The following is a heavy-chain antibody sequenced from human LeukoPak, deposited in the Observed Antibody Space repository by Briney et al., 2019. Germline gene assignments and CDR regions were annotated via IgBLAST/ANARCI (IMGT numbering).Heavy chain of an antibody. CDR3: ARDPIRDHYDTIPSYYFDY. CDR2: IYTGGNT. CDR1: GFTFDSNY. J-gene: IGHJ4*02. Sequence: GGSLRLSCAASGFTFDSNYLSWVRQAPGKGLEWVSTIYTGGNTYYAASVKGRFTISRDFSKNTVFLHMNSLRAEDTAVYYCARDPIRDHYDTIPSYYFDYWGQGSLVSVSS. D-gene: IGHD3-22*01. V-gene: IGHV3-53*01.